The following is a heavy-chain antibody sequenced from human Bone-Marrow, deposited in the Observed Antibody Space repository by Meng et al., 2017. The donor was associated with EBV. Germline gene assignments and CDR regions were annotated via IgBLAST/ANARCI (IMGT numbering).Heavy chain of an antibody. Sequence: LVQSGYEVKKPWSSLKVSIQASGATFSSYAISCVQQAPGQGLERMGGIIPIFGTANYAQKFQGRVTITADESTSTAYMELSSLRSEDTAVYYCARGAKGVINNWFDPWGQGTLVTVSS. CDR3: ARGAKGVINNWFDP. CDR2: IIPIFGTA. CDR1: GATFSSYA. V-gene: IGHV1-69*01. D-gene: IGHD3-10*01. J-gene: IGHJ5*02.